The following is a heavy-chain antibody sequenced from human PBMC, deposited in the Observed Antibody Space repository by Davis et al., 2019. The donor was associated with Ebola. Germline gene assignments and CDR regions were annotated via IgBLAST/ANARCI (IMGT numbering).Heavy chain of an antibody. CDR2: ISGSGGST. CDR1: GFTFSSYA. V-gene: IGHV3-23*01. CDR3: AKVGVRWELPPGDAFDI. D-gene: IGHD1-26*01. Sequence: PGGSLRLSCAASGFTFSSYAMSWVRQAPGKGLEWVSAISGSGGSTYYADSVKGRFTISRDNSKNTLYLQMNSLRAEDTAVYYCAKVGVRWELPPGDAFDIWGQGTMVTVSS. J-gene: IGHJ3*02.